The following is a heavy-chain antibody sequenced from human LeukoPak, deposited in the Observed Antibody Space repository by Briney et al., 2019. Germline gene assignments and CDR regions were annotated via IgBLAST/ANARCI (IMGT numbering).Heavy chain of an antibody. J-gene: IGHJ5*02. D-gene: IGHD6-6*01. Sequence: SETLSLTCTVSGGSIGSSSYYWGWIRQPPGKGLEWIGSIYYSGSTYYNPSLKSRVTISVDTSKNQFSLKLSSVTAADTAVYYCASSSPNWFDPWGQGTLVTVSS. CDR1: GGSIGSSSYY. V-gene: IGHV4-39*01. CDR3: ASSSPNWFDP. CDR2: IYYSGST.